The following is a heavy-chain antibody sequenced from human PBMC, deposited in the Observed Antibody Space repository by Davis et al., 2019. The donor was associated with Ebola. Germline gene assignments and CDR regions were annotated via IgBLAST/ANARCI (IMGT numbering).Heavy chain of an antibody. D-gene: IGHD5-24*01. CDR1: GYTFTSYA. CDR2: INAGNGNT. V-gene: IGHV1-3*01. CDR3: ARGGGNGYNAVDY. J-gene: IGHJ4*02. Sequence: AASVKVSCKASGYTFTSYAMHWVRQAPGQRLEWMGWINAGNGNTKYSQKFQGRVTFTRDTSASTAYMELSSLRSEDTAEYYCARGGGNGYNAVDYWGQGTLVTVSS.